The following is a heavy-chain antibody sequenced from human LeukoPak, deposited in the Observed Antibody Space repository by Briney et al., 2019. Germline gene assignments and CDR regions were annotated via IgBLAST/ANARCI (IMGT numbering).Heavy chain of an antibody. J-gene: IGHJ6*02. CDR2: INPSSGGT. CDR1: GYTFTGYY. CDR3: ARGSGDSYDGYYYYYGMDV. Sequence: ASVKVSCKASGYTFTGYYMDWVRQAPGQGLEWMVWINPSSGGTNYAQKFQGRVSMTRDTFISTAYMELSRLRSDDTAVYYCARGSGDSYDGYYYYYGMDVWGQGTTVTVSS. V-gene: IGHV1-2*02. D-gene: IGHD5-18*01.